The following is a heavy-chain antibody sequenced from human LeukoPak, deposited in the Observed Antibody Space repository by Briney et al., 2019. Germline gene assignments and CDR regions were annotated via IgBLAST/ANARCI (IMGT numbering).Heavy chain of an antibody. D-gene: IGHD3-22*01. CDR2: ISYDGSNK. V-gene: IGHV3-30*18. CDR3: AKEAYYYDSSGYFDY. Sequence: PGGSLRLSCAASGFTFSSYGMHWVLQAPGKGLEWVAVISYDGSNKYYADSVKGRFTISRDNSKNTLYLQMNSLRAEDTAVYYCAKEAYYYDSSGYFDYWGQGTLVTVSS. J-gene: IGHJ4*02. CDR1: GFTFSSYG.